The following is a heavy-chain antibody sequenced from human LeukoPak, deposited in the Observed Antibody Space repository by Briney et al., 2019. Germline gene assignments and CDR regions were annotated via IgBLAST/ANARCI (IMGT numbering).Heavy chain of an antibody. D-gene: IGHD1-26*01. CDR2: INPNSGGT. CDR3: AXXXXDLYSGSYTYFDY. CDR1: GYTFTGYY. Sequence: GASVKVSCKASGYTFTGYYMHWVRQAPGQGLEWMGWINPNSGGTNYAQKFQGRVTMTRDTSISTAYMELSRLRSDDTAVYYCAXXXXDLYSGSYTYFDYWGQGTLVTVSS. V-gene: IGHV1-2*02. J-gene: IGHJ4*02.